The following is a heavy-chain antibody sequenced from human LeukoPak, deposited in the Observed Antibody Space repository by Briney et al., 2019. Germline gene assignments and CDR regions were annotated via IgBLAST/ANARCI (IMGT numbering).Heavy chain of an antibody. Sequence: SETLSLTCTVSGGSISSSSYYWGWIRQPPGKGLEWIGSIYYSGSTYYNPSLKSRVTISVDTSKNQFSLKLSSVTAADTAVYYCARGMYSSGWYHFDYWGQGTLVTVSS. V-gene: IGHV4-39*01. D-gene: IGHD6-19*01. J-gene: IGHJ4*02. CDR1: GGSISSSSYY. CDR2: IYYSGST. CDR3: ARGMYSSGWYHFDY.